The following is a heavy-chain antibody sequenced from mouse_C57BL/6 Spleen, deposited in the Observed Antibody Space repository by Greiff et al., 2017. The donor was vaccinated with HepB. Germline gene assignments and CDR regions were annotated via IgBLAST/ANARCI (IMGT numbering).Heavy chain of an antibody. Sequence: EVQLQQSGAELVRPGASVKLSCTASGFNIKDDYMHWVKQRPEQGLEWIGWIDPENGDTEYASKFQGKANITADTSSNTAYLQLSSLTSEDTAVYYCTTSGGTTVVAPFDYWGQGTTLTVSS. D-gene: IGHD1-1*01. CDR1: GFNIKDDY. CDR2: IDPENGDT. V-gene: IGHV14-4*01. CDR3: TTSGGTTVVAPFDY. J-gene: IGHJ2*01.